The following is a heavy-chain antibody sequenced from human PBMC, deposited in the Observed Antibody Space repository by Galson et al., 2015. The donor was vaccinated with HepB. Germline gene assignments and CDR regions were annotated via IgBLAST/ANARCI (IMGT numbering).Heavy chain of an antibody. CDR1: EFSFTDYY. D-gene: IGHD6-13*01. Sequence: SLRLSCAASEFSFTDYYMSWIRQAPGKGLEWVSYISSSGGSIYYADSVKGRFTISRDNAKNSLYLQMTSLRAEDTAVYYCAGSSGYSTSWGGYYYYYMDVWGKGTTVTVSS. CDR3: AGSSGYSTSWGGYYYYYMDV. J-gene: IGHJ6*03. CDR2: ISSSGGSI. V-gene: IGHV3-11*01.